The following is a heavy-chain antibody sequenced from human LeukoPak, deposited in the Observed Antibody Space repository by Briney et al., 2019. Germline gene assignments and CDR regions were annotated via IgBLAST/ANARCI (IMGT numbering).Heavy chain of an antibody. CDR1: GFTFSRHW. CDR2: IRSKTDGGST. J-gene: IGHJ4*02. CDR3: TTADRYFDWLSGAY. V-gene: IGHV3-15*01. Sequence: GGSLRLSCAASGFTFSRHWMSWVRQAPGKGLEWVGRIRSKTDGGSTDYAAPVKDRFTISRDDSKHTLYLQMDSLKTEDTAVYYCTTADRYFDWLSGAYWGQGALVTVSS. D-gene: IGHD3-9*01.